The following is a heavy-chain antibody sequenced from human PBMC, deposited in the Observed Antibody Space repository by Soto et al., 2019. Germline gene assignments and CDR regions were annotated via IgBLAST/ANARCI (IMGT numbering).Heavy chain of an antibody. D-gene: IGHD1-7*01. J-gene: IGHJ6*03. V-gene: IGHV6-1*01. CDR1: GDSVSSNSAA. CDR3: AGTTSYQWYYMDV. CDR2: TYYRSRWNN. Sequence: QVQLQESGPGLVKPSQTLSLTCAISGDSVSSNSAAWNWIRQSPSRGLEWLGRTYYRSRWNNEYAVPVRSRITVNAATSKNQFSLQLPSVTPADTAVYYCAGTTSYQWYYMDVWGKGTTVTVSS.